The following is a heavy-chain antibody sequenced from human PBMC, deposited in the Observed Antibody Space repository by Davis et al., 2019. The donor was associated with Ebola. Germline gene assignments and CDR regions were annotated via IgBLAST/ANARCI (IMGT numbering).Heavy chain of an antibody. J-gene: IGHJ6*02. CDR3: ARYPGYSSSSRMDV. V-gene: IGHV1-69*04. Sequence: SVKVSCKDSGGIFSTYVINWVRQASGLGLEWMGRLMPILGNPNYGQQFQGRVTVSADNSTNTAYMELSSLRSEDTAMYYCARYPGYSSSSRMDVWGQGTTVIVSS. D-gene: IGHD6-6*01. CDR1: GGIFSTYV. CDR2: LMPILGNP.